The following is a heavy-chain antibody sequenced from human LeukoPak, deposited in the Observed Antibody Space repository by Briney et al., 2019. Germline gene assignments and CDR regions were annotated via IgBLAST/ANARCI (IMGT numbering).Heavy chain of an antibody. V-gene: IGHV3-48*02. CDR2: ISGSSKTI. J-gene: IGHJ4*02. D-gene: IGHD2-15*01. CDR3: ARRCEGVDSCYVYYLDS. Sequence: GGSLTLSCAASGFTFSSYSMNWVRQAPGKGLEWVSYISGSSKTIYYADSVKGRFTISRDNAKNSLYLQMNSLRDEDTAMYYCARRCEGVDSCYVYYLDSWGQGTLVTVSS. CDR1: GFTFSSYS.